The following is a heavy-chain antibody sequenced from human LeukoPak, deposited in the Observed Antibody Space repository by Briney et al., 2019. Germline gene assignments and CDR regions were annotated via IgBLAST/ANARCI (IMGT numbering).Heavy chain of an antibody. J-gene: IGHJ6*04. CDR1: GFTSSSYW. CDR3: ARVGGYYFQMDV. V-gene: IGHV3-74*01. D-gene: IGHD3-22*01. CDR2: INSDGSST. Sequence: GGSLRLSCAVSGFTSSSYWMHWVRQAPGRGLVWVSRINSDGSSTSYADSVKGRFTISRDNAKNTLYLQMNSLRAADTAVYYCARVGGYYFQMDVWGKGTTVTVSS.